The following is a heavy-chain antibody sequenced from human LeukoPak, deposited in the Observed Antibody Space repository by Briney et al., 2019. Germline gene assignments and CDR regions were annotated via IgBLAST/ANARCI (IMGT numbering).Heavy chain of an antibody. V-gene: IGHV1-69*05. D-gene: IGHD2-2*01. CDR3: ASTPYAIVVVPAAMGLGAFDI. J-gene: IGHJ3*02. Sequence: SVKVSCKASGGTFSSYAISWVRQAPGQGLEWMGGIIPIFGTANYAQKFQGRVTITTDESTGTAYMELSSLRSEDTAVYYCASTPYAIVVVPAAMGLGAFDIWGQGTMVTVSS. CDR2: IIPIFGTA. CDR1: GGTFSSYA.